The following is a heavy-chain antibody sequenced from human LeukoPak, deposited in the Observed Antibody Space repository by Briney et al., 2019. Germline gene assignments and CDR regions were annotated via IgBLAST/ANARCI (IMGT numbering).Heavy chain of an antibody. CDR1: GFTFSSYE. CDR2: ISGSGGST. Sequence: GGSLRLSCAASGFTFSSYEMNWVRQAPGKGLEWVSAISGSGGSTYYADSVKGRFTISRDNSKNTLYLQMNSLRAEDTAVYYCAKDSRAVAGISAPFDYWGQGTLVTVSS. D-gene: IGHD6-19*01. V-gene: IGHV3-23*01. CDR3: AKDSRAVAGISAPFDY. J-gene: IGHJ4*02.